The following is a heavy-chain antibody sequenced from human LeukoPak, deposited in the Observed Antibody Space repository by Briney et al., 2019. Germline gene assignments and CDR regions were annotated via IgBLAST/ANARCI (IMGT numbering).Heavy chain of an antibody. CDR1: GGTFSSYA. V-gene: IGHV1-69*13. Sequence: GVSVKVSCKASGGTFSSYAISWVRQAPGQGLEWMGGIIPIFGTANYAQEFQGRVTITADESTSTAYMELSSLRSEDTAVYYCARDIRGVTTVTNYFDYWGQGTLVTVSS. D-gene: IGHD4-17*01. J-gene: IGHJ4*02. CDR2: IIPIFGTA. CDR3: ARDIRGVTTVTNYFDY.